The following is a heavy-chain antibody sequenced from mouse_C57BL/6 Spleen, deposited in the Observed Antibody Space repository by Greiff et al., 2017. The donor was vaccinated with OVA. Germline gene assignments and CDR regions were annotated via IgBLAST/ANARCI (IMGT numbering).Heavy chain of an antibody. Sequence: EVKLLESGPGLVKPSQSLSLTCSVTGYSITSGYYWNWIRQFPGNKLEWMGYISYDGSNNYNPSLKNRISITRDTSKNQFFLKLNSVTTEDTATYYCARSDGYFYFDYWGQGTTLTVSS. CDR2: ISYDGSN. CDR3: ARSDGYFYFDY. J-gene: IGHJ2*01. CDR1: GYSITSGYY. V-gene: IGHV3-6*01. D-gene: IGHD2-3*01.